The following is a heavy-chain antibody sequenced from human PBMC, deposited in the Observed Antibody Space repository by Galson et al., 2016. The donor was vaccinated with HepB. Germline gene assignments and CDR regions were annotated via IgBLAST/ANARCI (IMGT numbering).Heavy chain of an antibody. CDR3: ATDRPEANSWFTFDF. V-gene: IGHV1-24*01. D-gene: IGHD6-13*01. Sequence: SVKVSCKVSGYTLSGLSLHWVRQAPGKGLEWMGGFQPENGETVSAQNFQGRVSVTQDTSTDTAYMELSSLRSEDTAVYFCATDRPEANSWFTFDFWGPGTPVTVSS. CDR2: FQPENGET. J-gene: IGHJ4*01. CDR1: GYTLSGLS.